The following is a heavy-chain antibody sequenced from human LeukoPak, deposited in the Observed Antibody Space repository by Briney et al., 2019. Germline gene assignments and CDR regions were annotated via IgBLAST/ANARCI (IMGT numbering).Heavy chain of an antibody. Sequence: SETLSLTCTVSGGSISGSSYYWGWIRQPPGKGLEWIGSIYYSGSTYYNPSLKSRVTISVDTSKNQSSLKLSSVTAADTAVYYCASAPYYYDSSGYRYFDFWGQGTLVTVSS. J-gene: IGHJ4*02. D-gene: IGHD3-22*01. V-gene: IGHV4-39*07. CDR3: ASAPYYYDSSGYRYFDF. CDR1: GGSISGSSYY. CDR2: IYYSGST.